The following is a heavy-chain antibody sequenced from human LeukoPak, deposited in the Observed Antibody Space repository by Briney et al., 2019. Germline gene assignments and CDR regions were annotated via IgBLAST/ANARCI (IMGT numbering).Heavy chain of an antibody. CDR3: ATVKTGTIFDY. Sequence: GASVRVSFKPSANTFSAHYFHWVRQAPGQGLEWMRWINPYNGGKKYAQSFEGRVTMTRDTSITTAYMELTGLRSDDTAIYYCATVKTGTIFDYWGPGTLVTVSS. CDR2: INPYNGGK. CDR1: ANTFSAHY. V-gene: IGHV1-2*02. D-gene: IGHD1-1*01. J-gene: IGHJ4*02.